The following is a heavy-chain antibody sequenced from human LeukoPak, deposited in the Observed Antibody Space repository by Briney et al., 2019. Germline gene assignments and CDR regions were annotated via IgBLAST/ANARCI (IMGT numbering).Heavy chain of an antibody. CDR3: VSFYETY. CDR2: INSDGSWT. J-gene: IGHJ4*02. Sequence: PGGSLRLSCETAGFTFSSYVKHWVRRTPGKGLVWVSHINSDGSWTSYADSVKGRFTISKDNAKNTVYLQMNSLRAEDTAVYYCVSFYETYWGRGTLVTVSS. V-gene: IGHV3-74*01. D-gene: IGHD2/OR15-2a*01. CDR1: GFTFSSYV.